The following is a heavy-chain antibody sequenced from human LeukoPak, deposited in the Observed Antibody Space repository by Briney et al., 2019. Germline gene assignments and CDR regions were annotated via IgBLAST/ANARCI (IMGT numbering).Heavy chain of an antibody. D-gene: IGHD5-12*01. CDR2: ISTSGDFI. V-gene: IGHV3-21*01. J-gene: IGHJ4*02. CDR3: AKGDSGYVGPFDY. CDR1: GFTFSTYS. Sequence: PRGSLRLSCAASGFTFSTYSFTWVRQAPGKGLEWVSSISTSGDFIYYADSVKGRFTLSRDNAKNSLYLQMNSLRAEDTAVYYCAKGDSGYVGPFDYWGQGSLVTVSS.